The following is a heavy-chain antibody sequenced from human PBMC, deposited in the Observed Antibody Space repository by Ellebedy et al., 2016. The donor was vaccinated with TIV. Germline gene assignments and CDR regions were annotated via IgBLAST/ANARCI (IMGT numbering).Heavy chain of an antibody. CDR2: IIPIFGTA. CDR3: ARDSGREVFSETFDI. V-gene: IGHV1-69*13. Sequence: AASVKVSCKASGYTFTSYYMHWVRQATGQGLEWMGGIIPIFGTANYAQKFQGRVTITADESTSTAYMELRSLRSDDTAVYYCARDSGREVFSETFDIWGQGTMVTVSS. CDR1: GYTFTSYY. D-gene: IGHD6-25*01. J-gene: IGHJ3*02.